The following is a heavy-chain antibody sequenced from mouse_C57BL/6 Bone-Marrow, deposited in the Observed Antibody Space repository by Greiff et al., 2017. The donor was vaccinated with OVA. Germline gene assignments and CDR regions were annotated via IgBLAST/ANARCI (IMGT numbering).Heavy chain of an antibody. CDR1: GYSITSDY. CDR3: ARGYGYDPAWFAY. J-gene: IGHJ3*01. CDR2: ISYSGST. V-gene: IGHV3-8*01. Sequence: EVQLMESGPGLAKPSQTLSLTCSVTGYSITSDYWNWIRKFPGNKLEYMGYISYSGSTYYNPSLKSRISITRDTSTNQYYLQLNSVTTEDTATYYCARGYGYDPAWFAYWGQGTLVTVSA. D-gene: IGHD2-2*01.